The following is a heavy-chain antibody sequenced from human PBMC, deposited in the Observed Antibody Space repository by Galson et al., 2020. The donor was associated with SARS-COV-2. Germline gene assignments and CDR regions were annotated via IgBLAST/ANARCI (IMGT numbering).Heavy chain of an antibody. CDR2: INSDGSDT. CDR1: GFTFTSYW. CDR3: VRGGKNHGFDI. Sequence: GESLKISCAASGFTFTSYWIHWVRQAPGMGLVWVSRINSDGSDTIYADSVKGRFTISRDNAKNTLYLQMNSLRVEDTALYYCVRGGKNHGFDIWGLGTMVTVSS. V-gene: IGHV3-74*01. D-gene: IGHD6-13*01. J-gene: IGHJ3*02.